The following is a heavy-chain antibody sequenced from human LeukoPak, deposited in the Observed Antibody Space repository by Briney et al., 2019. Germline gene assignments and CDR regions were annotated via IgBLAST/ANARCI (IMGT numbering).Heavy chain of an antibody. CDR2: INHSGST. D-gene: IGHD2-2*01. Sequence: SSETLSLTCAVYGGSFSGYYWSWIRQPPGKGLEWIGEINHSGSTNYNPSLKSRVTISVDTSKNQFSLKLSSVTAADTAVYYCARGVVPAAIGDWFDPWGQGTLVTVSS. CDR1: GGSFSGYY. V-gene: IGHV4-34*01. J-gene: IGHJ5*02. CDR3: ARGVVPAAIGDWFDP.